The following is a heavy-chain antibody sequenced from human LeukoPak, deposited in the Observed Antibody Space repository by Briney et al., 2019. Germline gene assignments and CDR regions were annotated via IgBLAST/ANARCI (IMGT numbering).Heavy chain of an antibody. D-gene: IGHD3-22*01. CDR3: ARADSSGYLPYYYYMDV. V-gene: IGHV1-18*01. Sequence: ASVKVSCKASGYTFTSYGISWVRQAPGQGLEWMGWISAYNGNTNYVQKLQGRVTMTTDTSTSTAYMELRSLRSDDTAVYYCARADSSGYLPYYYYMDVWGKGTTVTVSS. CDR1: GYTFTSYG. CDR2: ISAYNGNT. J-gene: IGHJ6*03.